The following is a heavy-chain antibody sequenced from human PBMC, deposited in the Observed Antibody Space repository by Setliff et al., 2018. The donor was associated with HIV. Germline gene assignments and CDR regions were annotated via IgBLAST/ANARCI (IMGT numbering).Heavy chain of an antibody. CDR1: GGSISDNNW. D-gene: IGHD2-21*01. V-gene: IGHV4-4*02. CDR3: ARHRSYPRVYFDY. Sequence: TLSLTCAVSGGSISDNNWWSWVRQPPGKELEWIGEIFHSGSTNYNPSLKSRVTMSVDTSKNQFSLKLTSVTAADTAFYYCARHRSYPRVYFDYWGLGTLVTVSS. CDR2: IFHSGST. J-gene: IGHJ4*02.